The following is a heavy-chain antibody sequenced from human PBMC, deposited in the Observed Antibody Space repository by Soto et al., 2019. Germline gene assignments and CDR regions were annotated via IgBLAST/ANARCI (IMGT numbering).Heavy chain of an antibody. CDR1: GGSISSNDFY. V-gene: IGHV4-31*03. J-gene: IGHJ5*02. Sequence: QVQLQESGPGLVKPSQTLSLTCIVSGGSISSNDFYWSWIRQHPGKGLEWLGYIYYSGNTYHNPSLKSRFTISVDTSKNQFFLKVTSVTAADTAVYYCARLSGSWQSWFDPWVQGTLVTVSS. CDR3: ARLSGSWQSWFDP. D-gene: IGHD6-13*01. CDR2: IYYSGNT.